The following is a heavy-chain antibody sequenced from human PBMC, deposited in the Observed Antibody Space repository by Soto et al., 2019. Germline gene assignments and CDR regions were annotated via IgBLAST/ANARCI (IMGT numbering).Heavy chain of an antibody. CDR3: AREGRGKKAGYNGLVSLGY. D-gene: IGHD2-2*02. CDR2: IIPIFNST. Sequence: VQLVQSGAEVKTPWSSLKVSCTVSGSRFSNYVISWVRQAPGHGLEWLGRIIPIFNSTQYAQKFQGRVTITADKSTNTASLELSSLRSDDTAVYYCAREGRGKKAGYNGLVSLGYWGQGTLVTVSS. J-gene: IGHJ4*02. CDR1: GSRFSNYV. V-gene: IGHV1-69*06.